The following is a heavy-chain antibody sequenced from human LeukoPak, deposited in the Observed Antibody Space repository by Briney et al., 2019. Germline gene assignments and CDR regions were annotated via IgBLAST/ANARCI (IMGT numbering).Heavy chain of an antibody. D-gene: IGHD5-12*01. V-gene: IGHV3-23*01. J-gene: IGHJ4*02. CDR2: ISGGGDYT. Sequence: HPGGSLRLSCAASGFSFSSYAMSCVRQAPGKGLEWVSTISGGGDYTYYADSVKGRFTISRDSSKYALYLQMNSLRADDTAVYYCAKGPSSGPPYYFDYWGQGTLVTDSS. CDR1: GFSFSSYA. CDR3: AKGPSSGPPYYFDY.